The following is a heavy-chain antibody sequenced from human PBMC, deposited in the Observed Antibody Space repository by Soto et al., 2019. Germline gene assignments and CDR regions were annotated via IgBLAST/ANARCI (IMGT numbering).Heavy chain of an antibody. CDR1: GGTFSSYA. V-gene: IGHV1-69*12. Sequence: QVQLVQSGAEVKKPRSSVKVSCKASGGTFSSYAISWVRQAPGQGLEWMGGIIPIFGTANYAQKFQGRVTITADESKSTAYMELRRLRSEDTAVYYCAREGGSGNYRYYAMDVWGQGTTVTVSS. D-gene: IGHD3-10*01. CDR3: AREGGSGNYRYYAMDV. J-gene: IGHJ6*02. CDR2: IIPIFGTA.